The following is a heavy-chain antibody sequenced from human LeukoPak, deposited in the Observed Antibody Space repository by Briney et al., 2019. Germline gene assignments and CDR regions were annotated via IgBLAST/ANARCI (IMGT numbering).Heavy chain of an antibody. CDR3: SRDRSGAHYYMDA. D-gene: IGHD1-26*01. V-gene: IGHV3-74*03. J-gene: IGHJ6*03. CDR1: GFRFGIEW. CDR2: VNSDGSGT. Sequence: GGSLRLSCAASGFRFGIEWMHWVRQAPGKGLVWVARVNSDGSGTAYADSVKGRFTISRDNAKNTVDLQMNSLRAEDTAVYYCSRDRSGAHYYMDAWGRGTTVTVSS.